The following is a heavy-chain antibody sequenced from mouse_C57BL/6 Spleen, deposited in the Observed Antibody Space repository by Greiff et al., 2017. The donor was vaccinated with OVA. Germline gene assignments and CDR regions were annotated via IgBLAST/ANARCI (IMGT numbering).Heavy chain of an antibody. CDR2: IHPNSGST. J-gene: IGHJ2*01. CDR3: ARSDYSNYFDY. Sequence: QVQLQQPGAELVKPGASVKLSCKASGYTFTSYWMHWVKQRPGQGLEWIGMIHPNSGSTNYNEKFKSKATLTVDKSSSTAYMQLSSLTSEDYAVYYCARSDYSNYFDYWGQGTTLTVSS. V-gene: IGHV1-64*01. D-gene: IGHD2-5*01. CDR1: GYTFTSYW.